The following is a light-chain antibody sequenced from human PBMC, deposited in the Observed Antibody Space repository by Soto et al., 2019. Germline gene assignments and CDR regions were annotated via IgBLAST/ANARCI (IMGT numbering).Light chain of an antibody. CDR3: SSFTTSSTFV. J-gene: IGLJ1*01. V-gene: IGLV2-14*01. CDR2: DVS. Sequence: QSALAQPASVSGSPGQSITISCTGTSSDVGRYNYVSWFQQHLGKAPKLLIYDVSNWPSGVSDRFSGSKSGNTASLTISGLQAEDEADYYCSSFTTSSTFVFGTGTSSPS. CDR1: SSDVGRYNY.